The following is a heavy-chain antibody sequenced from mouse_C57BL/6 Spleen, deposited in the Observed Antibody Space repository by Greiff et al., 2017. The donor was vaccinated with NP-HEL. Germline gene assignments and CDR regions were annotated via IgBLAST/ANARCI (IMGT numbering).Heavy chain of an antibody. CDR2: IDPEDGGT. D-gene: IGHD1-1*01. J-gene: IGHJ2*01. Sequence: EVQLQQSGAELVKPGASVKLSCTASGFNIKDYYMHWVKQRTEQGLEWIGRIDPEDGGTKYAPKFQGKATITADTSSNTAYLQLSSLTSEYTAVYYCARTSTVSHCDYWGQGTTLTVSS. V-gene: IGHV14-2*01. CDR1: GFNIKDYY. CDR3: ARTSTVSHCDY.